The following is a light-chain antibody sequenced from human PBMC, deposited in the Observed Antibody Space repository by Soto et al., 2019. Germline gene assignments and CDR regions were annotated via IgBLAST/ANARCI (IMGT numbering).Light chain of an antibody. Sequence: DIQMTQSPSTLSASVGDRVTITCRASQSISSWLAWYQQKPGKAPKLLIYKASSLESGVPSRFSGSGSGIEFTLTISSLQPYDFATYYRHQYNSYWTFGQGTKVEIK. V-gene: IGKV1-5*03. J-gene: IGKJ1*01. CDR2: KAS. CDR1: QSISSW. CDR3: HQYNSYWT.